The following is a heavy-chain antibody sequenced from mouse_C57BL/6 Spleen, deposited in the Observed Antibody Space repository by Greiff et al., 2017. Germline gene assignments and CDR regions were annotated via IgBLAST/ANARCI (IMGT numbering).Heavy chain of an antibody. J-gene: IGHJ4*01. Sequence: QVHVKQPGAELVRPGSSVKLSCKASGYTFTSYWMHWVKQRPIQGLEWIGNIDPSDSETHYNQKFKDKATLTVDKSSSTAYMQLSSLTSEDSAVYYCARGSSGYYAMDYWGQGTSVTVSS. CDR2: IDPSDSET. D-gene: IGHD3-2*02. V-gene: IGHV1-52*01. CDR3: ARGSSGYYAMDY. CDR1: GYTFTSYW.